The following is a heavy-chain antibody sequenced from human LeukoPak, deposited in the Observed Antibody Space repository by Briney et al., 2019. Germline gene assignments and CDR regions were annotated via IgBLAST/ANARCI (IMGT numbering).Heavy chain of an antibody. CDR1: GYTLTELS. J-gene: IGHJ4*02. D-gene: IGHD3-22*01. Sequence: ASVKVSCKVSGYTLTELSMHWVRQAPGKGLEWMGGFDPEDGVTIYAQKFQGRVTMTEDTSTDTAYMELSSLRSEDTAVYYCATLTYYYDSSGSYYFDYWGQGTLVTVSS. V-gene: IGHV1-24*01. CDR3: ATLTYYYDSSGSYYFDY. CDR2: FDPEDGVT.